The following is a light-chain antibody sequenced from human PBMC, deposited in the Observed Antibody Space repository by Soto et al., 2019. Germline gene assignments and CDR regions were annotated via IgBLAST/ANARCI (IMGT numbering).Light chain of an antibody. CDR3: QQYSDSPPT. V-gene: IGKV3-20*01. Sequence: EIVLTQSPGTLSLSPGERATLSCRASQSVSSNYLAWYQQKPGQAPRLLIYGASSRATGIPDRFSGSGSGTDFTLTIDRLEPEDFAMYYCQQYSDSPPTFGQGTKVDIK. CDR2: GAS. CDR1: QSVSSNY. J-gene: IGKJ1*01.